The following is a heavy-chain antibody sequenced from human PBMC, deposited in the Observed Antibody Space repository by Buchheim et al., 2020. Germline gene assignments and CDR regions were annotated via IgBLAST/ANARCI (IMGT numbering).Heavy chain of an antibody. CDR1: GYTFTSFA. Sequence: QVQFVQSGAEVKKPGASVKVSCKASGYTFTSFAIHWVRQAPGQRLEWMGWITAGNGDTKYSQRLQGRLTLTPDTSASTAYMELSGLRSEDTAVYYCSREGVLTHLDYWGQGTL. J-gene: IGHJ4*02. CDR2: ITAGNGDT. D-gene: IGHD4/OR15-4a*01. V-gene: IGHV1-3*01. CDR3: SREGVLTHLDY.